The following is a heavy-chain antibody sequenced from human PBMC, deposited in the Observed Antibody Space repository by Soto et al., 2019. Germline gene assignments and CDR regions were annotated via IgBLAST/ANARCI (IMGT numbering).Heavy chain of an antibody. J-gene: IGHJ4*02. D-gene: IGHD1-26*01. CDR3: AREAGSRDYFDY. CDR1: GCSISSTGYF. Sequence: QVQLQESGPGLVKTSQTLSLTCTVSGCSISSTGYFWTRVRQHPGKGLEWIGYTFYSGSTLHNPSLKTRVTISVDASKNQFSLELSSVTAEDTAVYYCAREAGSRDYFDYWGQGTLVTVSS. V-gene: IGHV4-31*03. CDR2: TFYSGST.